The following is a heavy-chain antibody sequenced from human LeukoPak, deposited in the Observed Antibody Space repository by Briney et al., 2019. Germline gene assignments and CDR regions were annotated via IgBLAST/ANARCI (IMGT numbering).Heavy chain of an antibody. V-gene: IGHV3-23*01. CDR1: GFTFSSYA. CDR3: ARDHGGPFDY. Sequence: PGGSLRLSCAASGFTFSSYAMSWVRQAPGKGLEWVSGISGSGGSTYYADSVKGRFTISRDNSKNTVYLQMNGLRAEDTAVYYCARDHGGPFDYWGQGTLVTVSS. CDR2: ISGSGGST. J-gene: IGHJ4*02.